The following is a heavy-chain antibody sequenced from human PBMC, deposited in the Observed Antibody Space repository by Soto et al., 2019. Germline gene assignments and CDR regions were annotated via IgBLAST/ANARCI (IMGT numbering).Heavy chain of an antibody. CDR1: GFTFSSYA. Sequence: PGGFLRLSCAASGFTFSSYAMSWVRQAPGKGLEWVSAISGSGGSTYYADSVKGRFTISRDNSKNTLYLQMNSLRAEDTAVYYCAKDGSYGDYGWFDPWGQGTLVTVSS. J-gene: IGHJ5*02. CDR3: AKDGSYGDYGWFDP. CDR2: ISGSGGST. V-gene: IGHV3-23*01. D-gene: IGHD4-17*01.